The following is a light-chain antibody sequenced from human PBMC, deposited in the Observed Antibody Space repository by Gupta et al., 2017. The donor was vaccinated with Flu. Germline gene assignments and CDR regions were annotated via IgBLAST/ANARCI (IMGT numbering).Light chain of an antibody. V-gene: IGKV1-5*03. CDR2: AS. CDR3: QQYDSFPYT. Sequence: ASSLKSGVPSRFSGGGSGTEFTLTITNLQADDFAVYHCQQYDSFPYTFGQGTKLEI. J-gene: IGKJ2*01.